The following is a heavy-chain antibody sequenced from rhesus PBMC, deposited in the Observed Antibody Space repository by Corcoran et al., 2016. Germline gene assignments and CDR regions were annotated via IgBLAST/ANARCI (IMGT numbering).Heavy chain of an antibody. CDR1: GYTFTAYY. D-gene: IGHD6-13*01. CDR2: GDPEDGAA. CDR3: ATGSSWSSDY. J-gene: IGHJ4*01. V-gene: IGHV1-111*02. Sequence: EFQLVQSGAEVKTPGSSVKISCKASGYTFTAYYLHWVRPAPGKGLEWMGRGDPEDGAAKHAQKLQDRGTITADTDTDTAYMELSSLRSEDTAVYYCATGSSWSSDYWGQGVLVTVSS.